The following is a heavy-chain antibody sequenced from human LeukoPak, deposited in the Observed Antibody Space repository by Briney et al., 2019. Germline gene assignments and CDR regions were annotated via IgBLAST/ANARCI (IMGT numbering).Heavy chain of an antibody. CDR2: IIAIFGTA. V-gene: IGHV1-69*13. CDR1: GYTFTGYY. CDR3: ARGELLDY. J-gene: IGHJ4*02. D-gene: IGHD3-10*01. Sequence: GASVKVSCKASGYTFTGYYMHWVRQAPGQGLEWMGGIIAIFGTANYAQKFQGRVTITADESTSTAYMELSSLRSEDTAVYYCARGELLDYWGQGTLVTVSS.